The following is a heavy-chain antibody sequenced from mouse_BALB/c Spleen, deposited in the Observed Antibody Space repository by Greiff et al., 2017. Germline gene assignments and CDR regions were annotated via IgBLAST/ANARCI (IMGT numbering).Heavy chain of an antibody. Sequence: DVQLVESGGGLVQPGGSRKLSCAASGFTFSSFGMHWVRQAPEKGLEWVAYISSGSSTIYYADTVKGRFTISRDNPKNTLFLQMTSLRSEDTAMYYCARGDEDYAMDYWGQGTSVTVSS. CDR2: ISSGSSTI. CDR3: ARGDEDYAMDY. CDR1: GFTFSSFG. J-gene: IGHJ4*01. V-gene: IGHV5-17*02.